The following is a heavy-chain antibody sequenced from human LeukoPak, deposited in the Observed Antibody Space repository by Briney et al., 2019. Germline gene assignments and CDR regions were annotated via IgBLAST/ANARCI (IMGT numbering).Heavy chain of an antibody. V-gene: IGHV4-4*07. Sequence: SETLSPTCTVSGGSISSYYWSWIRQPAGKGLEWIGRIYTSGSTNYNPSLKSRVTMSVDTSKNQFSLKLSSVTAADTAVYYCARASGSYPAYYFDYWGQGTLVTVSS. CDR3: ARASGSYPAYYFDY. D-gene: IGHD1-26*01. J-gene: IGHJ4*02. CDR2: IYTSGST. CDR1: GGSISSYY.